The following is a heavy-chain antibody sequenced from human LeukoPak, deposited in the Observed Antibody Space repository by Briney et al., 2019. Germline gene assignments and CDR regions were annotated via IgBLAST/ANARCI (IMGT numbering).Heavy chain of an antibody. J-gene: IGHJ3*02. CDR2: IPTNGGST. V-gene: IGHV3-23*01. D-gene: IGHD1-26*01. Sequence: GGSLRLSCAASGFTFSSYAMTWVRQAPGKGLEWVSSIPTNGGSTFYADSVKGRFTISRDNSKNTLYLQMNSLRAEDTAVYYCVRLKGSIVGAFDAFDIWGQGTMVTVSS. CDR1: GFTFSSYA. CDR3: VRLKGSIVGAFDAFDI.